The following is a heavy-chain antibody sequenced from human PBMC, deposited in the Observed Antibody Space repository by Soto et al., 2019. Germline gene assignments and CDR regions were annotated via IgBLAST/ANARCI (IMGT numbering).Heavy chain of an antibody. D-gene: IGHD2-8*02. CDR1: GSPITWGDYA. J-gene: IGHJ4*02. CDR3: AWGRGVVPVAVMFKCLEC. Sequence: PSEIQSMPTPISGSPITWGDYAWNSIREPPGKGLEWIGYIFHGGSTYYNPSLRSRVTISVDRSRTQFSLKMSSLAAAAGDVCSCAWGRGVVPVAVMFKCLECWGQRGFVTVSS. V-gene: IGHV4-30-2*01. CDR2: IFHGGST.